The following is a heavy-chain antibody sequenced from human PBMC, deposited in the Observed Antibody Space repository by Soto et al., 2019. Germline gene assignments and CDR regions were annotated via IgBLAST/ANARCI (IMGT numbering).Heavy chain of an antibody. J-gene: IGHJ2*01. Sequence: EVQLLESGGGLVQPGGSLRLSCAVSGFTFSSYAMSWVRQAPGKGLEWVSGISGSGDSTYYADSVKGQFTIARDNSKNTVYLQMNSLRAEDTAVYYCAKGHNAGAYWYFDLWGRGTLVTVSS. V-gene: IGHV3-23*01. CDR3: AKGHNAGAYWYFDL. CDR2: ISGSGDST. D-gene: IGHD2-8*02. CDR1: GFTFSSYA.